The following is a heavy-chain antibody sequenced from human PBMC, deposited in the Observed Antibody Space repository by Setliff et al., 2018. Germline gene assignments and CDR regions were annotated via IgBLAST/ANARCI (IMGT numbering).Heavy chain of an antibody. Sequence: PGGSLRLSCAASGFSFSDYYMSWARQAPGKGLEWISKISGNGITIYYADSVRGRFTISRDNAKNSLFLQMNSLRAEDTALYYCARDRWMGPTAHFDYWGQGSLVTVSS. J-gene: IGHJ4*02. V-gene: IGHV3-11*04. D-gene: IGHD2-2*01. CDR1: GFSFSDYY. CDR2: ISGNGITI. CDR3: ARDRWMGPTAHFDY.